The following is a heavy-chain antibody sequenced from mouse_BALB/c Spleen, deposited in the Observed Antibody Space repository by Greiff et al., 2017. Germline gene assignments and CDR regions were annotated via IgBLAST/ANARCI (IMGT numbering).Heavy chain of an antibody. Sequence: QVQLQQSAAELARPGASVKMSCKASGYTFTSYTMHWVKQRPGQGLEWIGYINPSSGYTEYNQKFKDKTTLTADKSSSTAYMQLSSLTSEDSAVYYCARREVPYAMDYWGQGTSVTVSS. V-gene: IGHV1-4*02. D-gene: IGHD2-14*01. CDR3: ARREVPYAMDY. CDR2: INPSSGYT. J-gene: IGHJ4*01. CDR1: GYTFTSYT.